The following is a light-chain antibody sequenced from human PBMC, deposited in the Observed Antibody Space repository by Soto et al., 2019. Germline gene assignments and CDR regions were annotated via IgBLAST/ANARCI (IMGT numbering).Light chain of an antibody. Sequence: DIHLTQSPSFLSASVGARVTITCRASQGIKSFLAWFQQKPGKAPKLLIYAASSLQSGVPSRFSGSGSGTDLTITISSLQPEDCETYDGQQSYSTPRTFGQGTRLEIK. J-gene: IGKJ5*01. CDR3: QQSYSTPRT. CDR2: AAS. V-gene: IGKV1-39*01. CDR1: QGIKSF.